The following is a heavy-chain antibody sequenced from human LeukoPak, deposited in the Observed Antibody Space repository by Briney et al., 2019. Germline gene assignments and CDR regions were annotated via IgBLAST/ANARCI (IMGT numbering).Heavy chain of an antibody. D-gene: IGHD2-15*01. V-gene: IGHV4-4*07. CDR1: GGSISSYY. CDR2: IYTSGST. Sequence: SETLSLTCTVSGGSISSYYWSWIRQPAGKGLEWIGRIYTSGSTNYNPSLKSRVTMSVDTSKNQFSLKLSSVTAADTAVYYCARDPLEYCSSGSCYYYYGMDVWGQGTTVTVSS. J-gene: IGHJ6*02. CDR3: ARDPLEYCSSGSCYYYYGMDV.